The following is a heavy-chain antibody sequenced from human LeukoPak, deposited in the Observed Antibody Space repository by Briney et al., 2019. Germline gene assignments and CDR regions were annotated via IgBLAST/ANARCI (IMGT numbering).Heavy chain of an antibody. V-gene: IGHV3-30*02. CDR1: GFTFSSYG. Sequence: GRSLRLSCAASGFTFSSYGMHWVRQAPGKGLEWVAFIRYDGSNKYYADSVKGRFTISRDNSKNTLYLKMNSLRAEDTAVYYCAKDLEYCSSTSCYDYYYGMDVWGQGTTVTVSS. CDR2: IRYDGSNK. D-gene: IGHD2-2*01. J-gene: IGHJ6*02. CDR3: AKDLEYCSSTSCYDYYYGMDV.